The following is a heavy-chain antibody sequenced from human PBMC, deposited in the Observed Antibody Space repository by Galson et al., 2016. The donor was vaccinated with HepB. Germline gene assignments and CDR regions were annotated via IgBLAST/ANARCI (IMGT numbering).Heavy chain of an antibody. CDR1: GYTITSYG. D-gene: IGHD2-15*01. CDR3: ARDRVVVVAPRVYGMDV. J-gene: IGHJ6*02. V-gene: IGHV1-18*01. Sequence: SVKVSCKASGYTITSYGISWVRQAPGQGLQWMGWISGGNGNTNFAQKFQGRVTMTRDTSTSTAYMELRALRSDDTAIYYCARDRVVVVAPRVYGMDVWGQGTTVTVSS. CDR2: ISGGNGNT.